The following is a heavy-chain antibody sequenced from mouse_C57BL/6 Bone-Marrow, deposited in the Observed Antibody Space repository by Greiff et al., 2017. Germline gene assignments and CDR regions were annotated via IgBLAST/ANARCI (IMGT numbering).Heavy chain of an antibody. CDR1: GYSFTGYY. CDR2: INPSTGGT. V-gene: IGHV1-42*01. Sequence: EVKLQESGPELVKPGASVKISCKASGYSFTGYYMNWVKQSPEKSLEWIGEINPSTGGTTYNQKFKAKDTLTVDKSSSTAYMQLKSLTSEDSSVYYCAREAMDYWGQGTSVTVSS. J-gene: IGHJ4*01. CDR3: AREAMDY.